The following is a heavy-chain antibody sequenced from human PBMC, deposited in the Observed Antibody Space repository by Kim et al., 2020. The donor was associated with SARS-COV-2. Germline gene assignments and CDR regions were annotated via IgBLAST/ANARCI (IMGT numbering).Heavy chain of an antibody. D-gene: IGHD2-2*01. CDR3: ARVSRYQEKNWFDP. Sequence: ADYVKGRFNISRDNAKNSLYLQMNSLRDEDTAVYYCARVSRYQEKNWFDPWGQGTLVTVSS. V-gene: IGHV3-48*02. J-gene: IGHJ5*02.